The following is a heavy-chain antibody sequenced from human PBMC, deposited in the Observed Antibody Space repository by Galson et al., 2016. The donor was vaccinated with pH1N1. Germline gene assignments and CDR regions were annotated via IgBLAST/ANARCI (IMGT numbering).Heavy chain of an antibody. J-gene: IGHJ4*02. CDR1: GGSFSGYY. Sequence: ETLSLTCGVSGGSFSGYYWTWIRQFPGKGLEWIGEINHSGSTNYNPSLKSRVTISVDTSKNQFSLKLTSLTAADTSLYYCARGDWLVMAYEYWGQGTLVTVSS. D-gene: IGHD3-16*01. V-gene: IGHV4-34*01. CDR3: ARGDWLVMAYEY. CDR2: INHSGST.